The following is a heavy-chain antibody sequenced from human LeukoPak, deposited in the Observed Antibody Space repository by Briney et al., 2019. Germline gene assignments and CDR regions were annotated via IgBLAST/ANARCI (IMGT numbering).Heavy chain of an antibody. Sequence: ASVKVSCKASGYTFTSYYIHWVRQAPGQGREGMGVINASGGSTSYAQKFQGRVTMTRPTSTSTVYMALSSLRSEDTAVYYCARGSLVSGYYYYTDVWGKGPTVTVSS. CDR2: INASGGST. J-gene: IGHJ6*03. V-gene: IGHV1-46*01. CDR3: ARGSLVSGYYYYTDV. CDR1: GYTFTSYY. D-gene: IGHD2-15*01.